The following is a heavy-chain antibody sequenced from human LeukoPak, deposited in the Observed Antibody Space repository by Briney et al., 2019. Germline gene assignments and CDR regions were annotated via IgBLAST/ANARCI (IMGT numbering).Heavy chain of an antibody. CDR3: AVGVSSGYYYFDY. CDR2: INPNSGGT. CDR1: GYTFTDYY. Sequence: ASVKVSCKASGYTFTDYYMHWVRQAPGQGLEWMGWINPNSGGTNYAQKFQGRVTMTRDTSISTAYMELSRLRSDDTAVYYCAVGVSSGYYYFDYWGQGTLVTVSS. J-gene: IGHJ4*02. D-gene: IGHD3-22*01. V-gene: IGHV1-2*02.